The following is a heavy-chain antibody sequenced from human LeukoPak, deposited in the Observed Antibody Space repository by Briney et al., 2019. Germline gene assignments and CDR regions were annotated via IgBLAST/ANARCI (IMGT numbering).Heavy chain of an antibody. V-gene: IGHV3-33*01. Sequence: QPGRSLRLSCAASGFTFNTYAMHWVRQAPGKGLEWVSIVWYVGINKYYEDSVKGRFTISRDNSKNTLYLQMNSLRAEDTGVYYCARENDWSLDYWGQGTLVTVSS. J-gene: IGHJ4*02. CDR3: ARENDWSLDY. CDR1: GFTFNTYA. CDR2: VWYVGINK. D-gene: IGHD3-9*01.